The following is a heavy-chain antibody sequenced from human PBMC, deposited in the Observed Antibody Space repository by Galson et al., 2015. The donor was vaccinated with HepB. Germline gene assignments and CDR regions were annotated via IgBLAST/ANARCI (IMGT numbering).Heavy chain of an antibody. V-gene: IGHV3-23*01. Sequence: SLRLSCAASGFTFSSYAMSWVRQAPGKGLEWVSAISGSGGSTYYADSVKGRFTISRDNSKNTLYLQMNSLRAEDTAVYYCAKDRGYCSGGRCYRGWFDPWGQGTLVTVSS. D-gene: IGHD2-15*01. CDR3: AKDRGYCSGGRCYRGWFDP. CDR2: ISGSGGST. J-gene: IGHJ5*02. CDR1: GFTFSSYA.